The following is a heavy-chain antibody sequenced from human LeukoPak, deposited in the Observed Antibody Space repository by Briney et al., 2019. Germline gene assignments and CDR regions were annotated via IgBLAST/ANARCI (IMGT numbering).Heavy chain of an antibody. D-gene: IGHD6-13*01. Sequence: GESLEISCQGSGYSFTSHWIGWVRQMPGKGLEWMGIIYPGDSDTRYSPSFQGQVTISADKSISTAYLQWSSLKASDTAMYYCARLYSSSLKQLDYLGQGTHVTLSS. CDR2: IYPGDSDT. CDR3: ARLYSSSLKQLDY. CDR1: GYSFTSHW. J-gene: IGHJ4*02. V-gene: IGHV5-51*01.